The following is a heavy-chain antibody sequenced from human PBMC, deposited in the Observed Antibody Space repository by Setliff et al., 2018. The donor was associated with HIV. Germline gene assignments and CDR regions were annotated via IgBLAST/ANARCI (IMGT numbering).Heavy chain of an antibody. J-gene: IGHJ4*02. CDR3: ARNRVPSSL. V-gene: IGHV4-59*01. D-gene: IGHD3-10*01. CDR1: GASISYNT. Sequence: SETLSLTCIVSGASISYNTWSWIRQPPGKGLQWIGFIHHSVTTSYNPSLKSRVTISLDTSKNQLSLKLTSVTAADTAVYYCARNRVPSSLWGQGTLVTVSS. CDR2: IHHSVTT.